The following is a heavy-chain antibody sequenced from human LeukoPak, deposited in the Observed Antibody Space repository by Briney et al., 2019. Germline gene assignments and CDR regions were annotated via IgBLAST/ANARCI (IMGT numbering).Heavy chain of an antibody. CDR1: GASISSYY. J-gene: IGHJ4*02. CDR3: ARRWSRTVDY. Sequence: PSETLSLTCTVSGASISSYYWSWIRQPPGKGLEWIGDIYYSGSIKYNPSLKSRVTISVDTSKNQFSLKLSSVTAADTAVYYCARRWSRTVDYWGQGTLVTVSS. CDR2: IYYSGSI. V-gene: IGHV4-59*12. D-gene: IGHD3-3*01.